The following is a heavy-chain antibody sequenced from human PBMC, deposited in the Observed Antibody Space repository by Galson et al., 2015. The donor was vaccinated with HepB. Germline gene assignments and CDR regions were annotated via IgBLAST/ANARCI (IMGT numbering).Heavy chain of an antibody. CDR2: ISGSSSTI. V-gene: IGHV3-48*02. Sequence: SLRLSCAASGFTFSSYSMNWVRQAPGKGLEWVSYISGSSSTIYYADSVKGRFTISRDNAKNSLYLQMNSLRDEDTAVYYCARDHNSGYEEYYYYYYGMDVWGQGTTVTVSS. D-gene: IGHD5-12*01. CDR3: ARDHNSGYEEYYYYYYGMDV. J-gene: IGHJ6*02. CDR1: GFTFSSYS.